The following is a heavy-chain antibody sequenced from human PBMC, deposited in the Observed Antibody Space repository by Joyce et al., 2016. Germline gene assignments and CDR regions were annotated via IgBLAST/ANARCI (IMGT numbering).Heavy chain of an antibody. CDR2: IHPSGGSP. V-gene: IGHV1-46*01. Sequence: QVQLVQSGAEMKRPGASVKVSCKTSGYIFTRFYMHWVRQAPGQGLEWMGIIHPSGGSPTYAPKFRDRVTMTRDTSTTTVYLEMSSRRPEDTAVYYCARQMHDFVDYEAFDPWGQGTL. D-gene: IGHD4-17*01. CDR1: GYIFTRFY. CDR3: ARQMHDFVDYEAFDP. J-gene: IGHJ5*02.